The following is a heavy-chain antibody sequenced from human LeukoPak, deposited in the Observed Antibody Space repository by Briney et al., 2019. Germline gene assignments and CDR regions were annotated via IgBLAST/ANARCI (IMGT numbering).Heavy chain of an antibody. Sequence: ASVKVSCKASGYTFTSYAMHWVRQAPGQRLEWMGWINAGNGNTKYSQKFQGRVTITRDTSASTAYMELSSLRSEDTAVYYCARDCSSTSCYEDSSSWINYYYGMDVWGQGTTVTVSS. V-gene: IGHV1-3*01. CDR3: ARDCSSTSCYEDSSSWINYYYGMDV. CDR2: INAGNGNT. J-gene: IGHJ6*02. D-gene: IGHD2-2*01. CDR1: GYTFTSYA.